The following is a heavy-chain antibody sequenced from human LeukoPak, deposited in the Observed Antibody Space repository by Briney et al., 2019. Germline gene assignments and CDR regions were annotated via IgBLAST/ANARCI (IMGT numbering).Heavy chain of an antibody. V-gene: IGHV1-8*01. J-gene: IGHJ4*02. CDR1: GYTFTIYD. CDR2: MNPNSGNT. Sequence: ASVKVSCKASGYTFTIYDINWVRQATGQGLEWMGWMNPNSGNTGYAQKFQGRVTMTRNTSISTAYMELSSLRSEDTAVYYCARGRHKYMVATPLWGQGTLVTVSS. D-gene: IGHD5-12*01. CDR3: ARGRHKYMVATPL.